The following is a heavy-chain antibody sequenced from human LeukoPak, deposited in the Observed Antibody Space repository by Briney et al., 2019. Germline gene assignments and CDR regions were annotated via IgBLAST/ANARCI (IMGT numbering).Heavy chain of an antibody. J-gene: IGHJ4*02. CDR1: GFTFTTYG. CDR3: AKDQTVVVIATYYFDY. D-gene: IGHD2-21*01. CDR2: IRYDGSNK. Sequence: GGSLRLSCAASGFTFTTYGMHWVRQAPGKGLEWVAFIRYDGSNKYYADSVEGRFTISRDNSKNTLYLQMNSLRAEDTAVYYCAKDQTVVVIATYYFDYWGQGTLVTVSS. V-gene: IGHV3-30*02.